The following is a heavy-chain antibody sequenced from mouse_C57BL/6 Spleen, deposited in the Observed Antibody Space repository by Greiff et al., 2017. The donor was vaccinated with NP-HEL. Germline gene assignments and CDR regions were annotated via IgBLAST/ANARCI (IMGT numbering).Heavy chain of an antibody. V-gene: IGHV1-81*01. Sequence: QVQLQQSGAELARPGASVKLSCKASGYTFTSYGISWVKQRTGQGLEWIGEIYPRSGNTYYNEKFKGKATLTADKSSSTAYMELRSLTSEDAAVYFCARDGTTVDWYFEVWGTGTTVTVSS. J-gene: IGHJ1*03. D-gene: IGHD1-1*01. CDR1: GYTFTSYG. CDR3: ARDGTTVDWYFEV. CDR2: IYPRSGNT.